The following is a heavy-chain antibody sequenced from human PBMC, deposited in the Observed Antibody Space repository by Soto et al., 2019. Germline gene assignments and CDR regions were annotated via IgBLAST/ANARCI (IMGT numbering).Heavy chain of an antibody. D-gene: IGHD1-1*01. V-gene: IGHV4-31*02. CDR1: GGSISSGGYY. J-gene: IGHJ6*03. CDR3: AREPNWNALSLSGWYYYMDV. CDR2: IYYSGST. Sequence: PSETLSLTCTVSGGSISSGGYYWSWIRQHPGKGLEWIGYIYYSGSTYYNPSLKSRVTISVDTSKNQFSLKLSSVTAADTAVYYCAREPNWNALSLSGWYYYMDVWGKGTTVTVSS.